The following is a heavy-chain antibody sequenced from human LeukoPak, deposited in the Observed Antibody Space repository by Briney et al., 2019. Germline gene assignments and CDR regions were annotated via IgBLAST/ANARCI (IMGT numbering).Heavy chain of an antibody. J-gene: IGHJ4*02. Sequence: GGSLRLSCAASGFTVSSNYMSWVRQAPGKGLEWVSVIYSGITDYADSVKDRFTISRDSSKNTLYLQMNSLRAEDTAVYYCARVSQWLPDYWGQGTLVTVSS. CDR2: IYSGIT. D-gene: IGHD6-19*01. CDR3: ARVSQWLPDY. V-gene: IGHV3-66*01. CDR1: GFTVSSNY.